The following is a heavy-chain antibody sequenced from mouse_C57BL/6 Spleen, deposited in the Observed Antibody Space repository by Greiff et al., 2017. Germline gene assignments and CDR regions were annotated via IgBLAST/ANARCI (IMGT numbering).Heavy chain of an antibody. CDR3: ARLRRDWYFDV. D-gene: IGHD2-12*01. CDR1: GYAFSSYW. CDR2: IYPGDGDT. J-gene: IGHJ1*03. V-gene: IGHV1-80*01. Sequence: VQLVESGAELVKPGASVKISCKASGYAFSSYWMNWVKQRPGKGLEWIGQIYPGDGDTNYNGKFKGKATLTADKSSSTAYMQLSSLTSEDSAVYFCARLRRDWYFDVWGTGTTVTVSS.